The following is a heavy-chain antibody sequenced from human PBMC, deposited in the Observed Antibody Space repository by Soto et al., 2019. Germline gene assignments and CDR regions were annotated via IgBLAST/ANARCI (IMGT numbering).Heavy chain of an antibody. CDR1: GFIFSSHW. J-gene: IGHJ3*02. D-gene: IGHD3-10*01. Sequence: GGSLRLSCVASGFIFSSHWMSWVRQAPGKGLEWVANIKQDGSEKYYVDSVKDRFTIPRDNAKNSLYLQMNSLRAEDTAIYYCARYLGGAFDIWGQGTMVTVSS. CDR3: ARYLGGAFDI. V-gene: IGHV3-7*01. CDR2: IKQDGSEK.